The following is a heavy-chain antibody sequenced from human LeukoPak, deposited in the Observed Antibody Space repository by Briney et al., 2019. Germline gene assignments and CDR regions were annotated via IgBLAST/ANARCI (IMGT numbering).Heavy chain of an antibody. CDR2: IYYSGST. CDR3: AGYYYYDSSGYPHDAFDI. V-gene: IGHV4-59*11. D-gene: IGHD3-22*01. Sequence: SETLSLTCTVSGGSISSHYWSWIRQPPGKGLEWIGYIYYSGSTNYNPSLKSRVTISVDTSKNQFSLKLSSVTAADTAAYYCAGYYYYDSSGYPHDAFDIWGQGTMVTVSS. CDR1: GGSISSHY. J-gene: IGHJ3*02.